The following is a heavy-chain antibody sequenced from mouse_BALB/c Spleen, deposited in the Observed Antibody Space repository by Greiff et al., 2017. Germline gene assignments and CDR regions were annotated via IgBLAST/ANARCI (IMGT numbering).Heavy chain of an antibody. CDR3: AKTITTATYAMDY. V-gene: IGHV2-5-1*01. CDR2: IWRGGST. D-gene: IGHD1-2*01. Sequence: VQLQESGPSLVQPSQSLSITCTVSGFSLTSYGVHWVRQSPGKGLEWLGVIWRGGSTDYNAAFMSRLSITKDNSKSQVFFKMNSLQADDTAIYYCAKTITTATYAMDYWGQGTSVTVSS. J-gene: IGHJ4*01. CDR1: GFSLTSYG.